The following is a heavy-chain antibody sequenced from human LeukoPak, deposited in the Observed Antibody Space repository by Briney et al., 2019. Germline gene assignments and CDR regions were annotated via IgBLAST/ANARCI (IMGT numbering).Heavy chain of an antibody. Sequence: PSETLSLTCAVYGGSFSGYYWSWIRQPPGKGLEWIGEINHSGSTNYNPSLKSRVTISVDTSKNQFSLKLSSVTAADTAVYYCARGGSLLGYMVRGVMRVSYFDYWGQGTLVTVSS. CDR1: GGSFSGYY. D-gene: IGHD3-10*01. J-gene: IGHJ4*02. CDR2: INHSGST. CDR3: ARGGSLLGYMVRGVMRVSYFDY. V-gene: IGHV4-34*01.